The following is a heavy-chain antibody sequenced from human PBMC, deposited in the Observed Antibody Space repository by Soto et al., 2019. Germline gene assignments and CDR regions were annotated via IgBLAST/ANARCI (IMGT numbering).Heavy chain of an antibody. D-gene: IGHD2-2*03. V-gene: IGHV1-69*04. Sequence: ASVKVSCKASGGTFSSYTISWVRQAPGQGLEWMGRIIPILGIANYAQKFQGRVTITADKSTSTAYMELSSLRSEDTAVYYCARDGRGNNEFGYCSSTSCYVYNWFDPWGQGTLVTVSS. CDR1: GGTFSSYT. CDR2: IIPILGIA. CDR3: ARDGRGNNEFGYCSSTSCYVYNWFDP. J-gene: IGHJ5*02.